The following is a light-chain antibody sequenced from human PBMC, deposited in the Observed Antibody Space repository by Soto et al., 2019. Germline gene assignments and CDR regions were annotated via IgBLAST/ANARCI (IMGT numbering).Light chain of an antibody. CDR1: QGIINY. CDR3: QQLFMYPPT. V-gene: IGKV1-9*01. Sequence: IQLTQSPSSLSASMGDRVTITCRASQGIINYLAWYQQKPGKAPKLLIYGASTLQGGVPSRVSGSGSGTDFTRTVSSLQPADLATDYCQQLFMYPPTVGHGTKVDIK. J-gene: IGKJ3*01. CDR2: GAS.